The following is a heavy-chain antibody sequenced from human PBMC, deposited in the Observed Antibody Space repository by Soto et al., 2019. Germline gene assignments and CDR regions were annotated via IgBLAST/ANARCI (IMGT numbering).Heavy chain of an antibody. CDR1: GGTFSSYA. D-gene: IGHD6-13*01. CDR3: ARLPGYSSSWHLDDYYYYYGMDV. Sequence: QVPLVQSGAEVKKPGSSVKVSCKASGGTFSSYAISWVRQAPGQGLEWMGGIIPIFGTANYAQKFQGRVTITADESTSTAYMELSSLRSEDTAVYYCARLPGYSSSWHLDDYYYYYGMDVWGQGTTVTVSS. CDR2: IIPIFGTA. J-gene: IGHJ6*02. V-gene: IGHV1-69*01.